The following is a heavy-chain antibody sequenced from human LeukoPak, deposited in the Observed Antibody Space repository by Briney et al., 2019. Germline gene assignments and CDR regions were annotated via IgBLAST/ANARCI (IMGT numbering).Heavy chain of an antibody. V-gene: IGHV3-7*01. Sequence: GGSLRLSCAASGFTFSNNWMFWVRQAPGKGLEWVANIKQDGSEKFYVDSVKGRFTISRDNAKNSLYLQMNSLTAEDTAVYYCARVSDISVAAYFDYWGQGTLVTVSS. CDR2: IKQDGSEK. D-gene: IGHD6-19*01. CDR3: ARVSDISVAAYFDY. J-gene: IGHJ4*02. CDR1: GFTFSNNW.